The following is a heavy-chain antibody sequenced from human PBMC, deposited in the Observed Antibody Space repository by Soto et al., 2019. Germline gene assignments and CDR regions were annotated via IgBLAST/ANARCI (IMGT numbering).Heavy chain of an antibody. V-gene: IGHV4-59*01. CDR3: GSVRPSGYVLS. D-gene: IGHD6-25*01. CDR2: VYFSGNT. CDR1: GGSLSSYY. Sequence: SETLSLTCTVSGGSLSSYYWTWIRQSPGKGLEWIGYVYFSGNTNYNPSPKSRVTISIDTSKNQFSLRLASVTAADTAFYYCGSVRPSGYVLSWGQGTLVTVSS. J-gene: IGHJ5*02.